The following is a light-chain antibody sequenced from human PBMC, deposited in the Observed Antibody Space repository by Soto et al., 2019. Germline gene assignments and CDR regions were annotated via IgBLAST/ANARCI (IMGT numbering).Light chain of an antibody. CDR3: QQRSNWPLT. J-gene: IGKJ4*01. Sequence: DIVLTQSPATLSLSPGERATLSCRASQSVSSCLAWYQQKPGQAPRLLIYDASNMATGVPARFSGSGSGTDFTLTISSLEPEEFAVYYCQQRSNWPLTFGGGTKVEIK. CDR2: DAS. V-gene: IGKV3-11*01. CDR1: QSVSSC.